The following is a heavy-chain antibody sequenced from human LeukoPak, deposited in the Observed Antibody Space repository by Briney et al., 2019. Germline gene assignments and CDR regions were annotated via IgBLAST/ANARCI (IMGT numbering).Heavy chain of an antibody. J-gene: IGHJ4*02. V-gene: IGHV1-69*01. CDR2: IIPIFGTA. D-gene: IGHD3-9*01. Sequence: SVKVSCKASVGIFSSYAINWVRQAPGQGLEWMGGIIPIFGTANYAQKFQGRVTITADESTSTAYTELSSLRFEDTAVYYCAKREAEDILTCFDHWGQGTLVTVSS. CDR3: AKREAEDILTCFDH. CDR1: VGIFSSYA.